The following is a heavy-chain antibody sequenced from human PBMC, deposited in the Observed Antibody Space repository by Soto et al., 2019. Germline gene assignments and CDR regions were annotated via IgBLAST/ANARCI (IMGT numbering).Heavy chain of an antibody. J-gene: IGHJ4*02. CDR1: GDSITASYY. V-gene: IGHV4-39*07. D-gene: IGHD3-10*01. CDR3: ARVKASGVNFDY. CDR2: LYYTGTT. Sequence: PSETLSLTCTVSGDSITASYYWGWMRQFPGRGLEWIGSLYYTGTTFYNPSLRSRVTVSVDKSKNQFSLKLSSVTAADTAVYYCARVKASGVNFDYWGQGTLVTVSS.